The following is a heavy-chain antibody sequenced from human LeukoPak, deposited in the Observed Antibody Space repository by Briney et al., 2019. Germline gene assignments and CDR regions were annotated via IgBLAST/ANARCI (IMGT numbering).Heavy chain of an antibody. D-gene: IGHD1-26*01. CDR1: GGSFSGYY. CDR3: ARGRVRWELPGRWYFDY. CDR2: INHSGST. Sequence: SETLSLTCAVYGGSFSGYYWSWIRQPPGKGLEWIGEINHSGSTNYNPSLKSRVIISVDTSKNQFSLKLSSVTAADTAVYYCARGRVRWELPGRWYFDYWGQGTLVTVSS. V-gene: IGHV4-34*01. J-gene: IGHJ4*02.